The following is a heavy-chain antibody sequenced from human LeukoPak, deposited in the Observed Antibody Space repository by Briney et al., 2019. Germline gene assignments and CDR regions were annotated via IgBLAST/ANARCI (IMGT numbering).Heavy chain of an antibody. CDR1: GFTFSSYA. D-gene: IGHD1-14*01. V-gene: IGHV3-23*01. CDR3: AKDLTDYYYYYGMDV. Sequence: GGSPRLSCAASGFTFSSYAMSWVRQAPGKGLEWVSAISGSGGSTYYADSVKGRFTISRDNSKNTLYLQMNSLRAEDTAVYYCAKDLTDYYYYYGMDVWGQGTTVTVSS. CDR2: ISGSGGST. J-gene: IGHJ6*02.